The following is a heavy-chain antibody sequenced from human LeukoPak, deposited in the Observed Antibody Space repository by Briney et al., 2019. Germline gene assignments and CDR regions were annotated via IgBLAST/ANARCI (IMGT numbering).Heavy chain of an antibody. J-gene: IGHJ4*02. Sequence: GGSLRLSCAASRFTFSSYWMHWVRQAPGKGLVWVSRINSDGSSIRYADSVKGRFTISRDNAKNTLYLQMNSLRAEDTAVYYCASSLSSSWYYFDYWGQGTLVTVSS. CDR1: RFTFSSYW. CDR2: INSDGSSI. V-gene: IGHV3-74*01. CDR3: ASSLSSSWYYFDY. D-gene: IGHD6-13*01.